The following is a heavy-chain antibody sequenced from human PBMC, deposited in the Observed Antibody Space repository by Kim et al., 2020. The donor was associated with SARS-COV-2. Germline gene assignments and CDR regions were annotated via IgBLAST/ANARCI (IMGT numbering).Heavy chain of an antibody. V-gene: IGHV3-21*01. CDR3: ARVVGYGSGSYPYYFDY. Sequence: VKGPFTISRDNAKNSLYLQMNSLRAEDTAVYYCARVVGYGSGSYPYYFDYWGQGTLVTVSS. J-gene: IGHJ4*02. D-gene: IGHD3-10*01.